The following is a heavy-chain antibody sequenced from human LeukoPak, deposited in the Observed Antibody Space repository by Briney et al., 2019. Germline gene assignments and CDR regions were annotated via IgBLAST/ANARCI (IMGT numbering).Heavy chain of an antibody. J-gene: IGHJ4*02. Sequence: GGSLRLSCAASGFTVSSNYMSWVRQAPGKGLEWVSVIYSGDGTYYADSVKGRFTISRDNSKNTLYLQMNSLRAEDTAVYYCARDSPNSGSLDYWGQGTLVTVSS. CDR2: IYSGDGT. D-gene: IGHD1-26*01. CDR1: GFTVSSNY. V-gene: IGHV3-66*01. CDR3: ARDSPNSGSLDY.